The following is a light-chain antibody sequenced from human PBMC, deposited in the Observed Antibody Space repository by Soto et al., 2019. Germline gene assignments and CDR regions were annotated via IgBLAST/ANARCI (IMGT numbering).Light chain of an antibody. J-gene: IGLJ2*01. CDR1: SSDVGNNKY. CDR3: SSYTSSSTL. CDR2: DVS. V-gene: IGLV2-14*01. Sequence: QSVLTQPASVSGSPGQSITISCTGTSSDVGNNKYVSWYQQQPGKAPKLMIYDVSNRPSGVSNRFSGSKSGNTASLTISGLQAEDEGDYYCSSYTSSSTLFGGGTKLTVL.